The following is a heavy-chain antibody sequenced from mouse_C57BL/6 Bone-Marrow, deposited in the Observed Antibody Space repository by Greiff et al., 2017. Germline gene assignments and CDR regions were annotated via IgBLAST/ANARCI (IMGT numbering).Heavy chain of an antibody. J-gene: IGHJ3*01. CDR3: AREANYDGAWFAY. CDR1: GYTFTDYN. D-gene: IGHD1-1*01. V-gene: IGHV1-22*01. CDR2: INPNNGGT. Sequence: VQLKQSGPELVKPGASVKMSCKASGYTFTDYNMHWVKQSHGKSLEWIGYINPNNGGTSYNQKFKGKATLTVNKSSSTAYMELRSLTSEESAVYYCAREANYDGAWFAYWGQGTLVTVSA.